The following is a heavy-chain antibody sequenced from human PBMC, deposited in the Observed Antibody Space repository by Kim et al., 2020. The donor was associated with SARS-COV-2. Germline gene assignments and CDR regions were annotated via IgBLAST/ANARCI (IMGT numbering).Heavy chain of an antibody. CDR3: ANIGFSGYDRDR. D-gene: IGHD5-12*01. J-gene: IGHJ5*02. Sequence: ASVKVSCKASGYPFSKYPMHWMRQAPGQSLEWIGWINPYNDHAIYSPKLQGRVTITRDTSADTAYMELNSLGFQDTAVYYCANIGFSGYDRDRWGQGTLVTVSS. CDR1: GYPFSKYP. V-gene: IGHV1-3*01. CDR2: INPYNDHA.